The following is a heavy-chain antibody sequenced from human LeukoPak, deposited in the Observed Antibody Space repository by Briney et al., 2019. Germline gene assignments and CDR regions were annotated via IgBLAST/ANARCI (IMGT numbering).Heavy chain of an antibody. D-gene: IGHD3-3*01. CDR2: IYPGDSDT. Sequence: GESLKISCKGSGYSFTSYWIGWVRQMPGKGLEWMGIIYPGDSDTRYSPSFQGQVTISADKSISTAYLQWSSLKASDTAMYYCARPEGELRFDPYFDYWGQGTLVTVSS. J-gene: IGHJ4*02. CDR1: GYSFTSYW. V-gene: IGHV5-51*01. CDR3: ARPEGELRFDPYFDY.